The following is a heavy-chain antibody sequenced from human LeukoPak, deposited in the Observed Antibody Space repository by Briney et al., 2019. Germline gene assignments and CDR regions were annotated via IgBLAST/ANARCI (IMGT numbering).Heavy chain of an antibody. V-gene: IGHV1-18*01. D-gene: IGHD2-2*01. CDR1: GYTLINYG. Sequence: ASVKVSCKASGYTLINYGIGWVRQAPGQRLDWMGWISPYNGKTKYAQNLQGRATMTPDTSTSTAYMDLRSLTFGDTAVYYCARLPTIVAPAWTHQPFDPWGQGTLVIVSS. CDR3: ARLPTIVAPAWTHQPFDP. CDR2: ISPYNGKT. J-gene: IGHJ5*02.